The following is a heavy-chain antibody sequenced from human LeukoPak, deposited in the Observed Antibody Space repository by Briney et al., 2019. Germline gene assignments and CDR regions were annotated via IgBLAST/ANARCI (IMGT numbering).Heavy chain of an antibody. CDR2: ITSSGSTI. CDR1: GFTFSSYA. V-gene: IGHV3-48*03. D-gene: IGHD3-9*01. J-gene: IGHJ1*01. Sequence: GRSLRLSCAASGFTFSSYAMSWVRQAPGKGLEWVSYITSSGSTIYYADSVKGRFTISRDNAKNSLYLQMNSLRAEDTAVYYCARSYHDILTGYRNAEYFQHWGQGTLVTVSS. CDR3: ARSYHDILTGYRNAEYFQH.